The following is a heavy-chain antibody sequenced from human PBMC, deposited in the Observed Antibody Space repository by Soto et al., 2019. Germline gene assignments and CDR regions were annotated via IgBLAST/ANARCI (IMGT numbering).Heavy chain of an antibody. CDR2: INPNSGGT. V-gene: IGHV1-2*04. Sequence: GASVKVSCKASGYTFTNYGISWVRQAPGQGLEWMGWINPNSGGTNYAQKFQGWVTMTRDTSISTAYMELSRLRSDDTAVYYCARDGGGTADTYYYYYGMDVWGQGTTVTVSS. CDR1: GYTFTNYG. J-gene: IGHJ6*02. D-gene: IGHD1-1*01. CDR3: ARDGGGTADTYYYYYGMDV.